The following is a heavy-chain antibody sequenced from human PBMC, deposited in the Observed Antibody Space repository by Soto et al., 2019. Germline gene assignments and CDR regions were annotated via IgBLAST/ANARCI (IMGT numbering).Heavy chain of an antibody. CDR2: INSRGDRT. Sequence: EVQLLDSGGDLRQPGGSLRLSCAASGFMFKNYEMSWVRQAPGKGLEWVSAINSRGDRTYYAGPGKGRFTISRDNSKNTLYLHMTSLRVEDTAMYFCTRGSGSYYFDGDHWGQGTLVTVSS. CDR3: TRGSGSYYFDGDH. D-gene: IGHD3-10*01. V-gene: IGHV3-23*01. J-gene: IGHJ5*02. CDR1: GFMFKNYE.